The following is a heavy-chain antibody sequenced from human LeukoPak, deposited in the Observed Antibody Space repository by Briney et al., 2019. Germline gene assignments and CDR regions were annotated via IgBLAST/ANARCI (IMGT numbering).Heavy chain of an antibody. CDR2: INAGNGNT. Sequence: ASVKVSCKASGYTFPSNATNWVRQAPGQRLEWMGWINAGNGNTKYSQNFQGRVTITRDTSASTAYMELGSLRSEDTAVYYCARGWNYGDYWGQGTLITVSS. CDR1: GYTFPSNA. CDR3: ARGWNYGDY. V-gene: IGHV1-3*01. J-gene: IGHJ4*02. D-gene: IGHD1-7*01.